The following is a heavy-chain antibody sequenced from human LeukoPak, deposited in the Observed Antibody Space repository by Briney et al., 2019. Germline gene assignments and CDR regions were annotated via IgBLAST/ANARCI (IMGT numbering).Heavy chain of an antibody. Sequence: PGGSLRLSCAASGFTFSSYSMNWVRQAPGKGLEWVSYISSSSSTIYYADSVKGRFTISRDNAKNSLYLQMNSLRAEDTAVYYCAKPHERFWSGYYTDYWGQGTLVTVSS. D-gene: IGHD3-3*01. CDR1: GFTFSSYS. CDR3: AKPHERFWSGYYTDY. V-gene: IGHV3-48*01. J-gene: IGHJ4*02. CDR2: ISSSSSTI.